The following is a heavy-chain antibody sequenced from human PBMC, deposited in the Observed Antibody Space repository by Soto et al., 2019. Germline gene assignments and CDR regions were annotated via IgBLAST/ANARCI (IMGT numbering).Heavy chain of an antibody. Sequence: PVGSLRLACAASGFIFKMYWMHWVSQSPGKGVVGISRIYNDGTYSDYADSVRGRFTISRDNVNDTLYLQMNNLRAEDSGLYYCTRGPRPISTVTGAYWSQGTQVTVSS. CDR1: GFIFKMYW. CDR3: TRGPRPISTVTGAY. V-gene: IGHV3-74*01. D-gene: IGHD2-21*02. J-gene: IGHJ4*02. CDR2: IYNDGTYS.